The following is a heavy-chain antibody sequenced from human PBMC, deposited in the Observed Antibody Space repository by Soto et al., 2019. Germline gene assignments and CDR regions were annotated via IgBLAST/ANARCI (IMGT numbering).Heavy chain of an antibody. CDR3: AKEKDVAPGPIDY. CDR1: GFTFSSYA. Sequence: GGSLRLSCAASGFTFSSYAMSWVRQAPGKGLEWVSGISGSGGSTHHADSVKGRFTISRDNSKNTLYLQMNSLRAEDTAVYYCAKEKDVAPGPIDYWGQGTLVTVS. V-gene: IGHV3-23*01. J-gene: IGHJ4*02. CDR2: ISGSGGST. D-gene: IGHD2-15*01.